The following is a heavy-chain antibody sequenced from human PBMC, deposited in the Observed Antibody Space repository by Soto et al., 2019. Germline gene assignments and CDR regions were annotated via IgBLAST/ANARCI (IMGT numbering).Heavy chain of an antibody. CDR2: ISGDGSST. D-gene: IGHD3-16*01. J-gene: IGHJ5*02. CDR3: AKGGGGGNWFDP. CDR1: GFSFSSYW. V-gene: IGHV3-74*01. Sequence: EVQLVESGGGLVQPGGSLRLSCAASGFSFSSYWMHWVRRAPGKGLVWVSRISGDGSSTTYADSVKGRFTISRDNAKNTLYLQMNSLGADDTAVYYCAKGGGGGNWFDPWGQGTLVTVSS.